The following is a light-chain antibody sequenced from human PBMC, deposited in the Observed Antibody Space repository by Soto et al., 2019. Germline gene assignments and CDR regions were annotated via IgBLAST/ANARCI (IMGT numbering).Light chain of an antibody. Sequence: DIQMTQSPSTLSASVGDRVTITCRASQSMSDWLAWYQQKPGKAPDLLIYRTSSLKSGVPSRFSGSGSGTEFTLTISSLQPEDSATYYCLQYYGYPWTFGQGTEVEVK. J-gene: IGKJ1*01. CDR2: RTS. V-gene: IGKV1-5*03. CDR3: LQYYGYPWT. CDR1: QSMSDW.